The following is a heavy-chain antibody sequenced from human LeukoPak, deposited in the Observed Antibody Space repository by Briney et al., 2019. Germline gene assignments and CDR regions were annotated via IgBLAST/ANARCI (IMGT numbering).Heavy chain of an antibody. D-gene: IGHD2-15*01. CDR2: IYYSGST. V-gene: IGHV4-38-2*02. J-gene: IGHJ6*03. CDR1: GYSISSGYY. CDR3: ASFYCSGGSCYQYFSYYYMDV. Sequence: SETLSLTCTVSGYSISSGYYWGWIRQPPGKGLEWIGSIYYSGSTYYNPSLQSRVTTSVDTSKNQFSLKLNSVTAADTAVYYCASFYCSGGSCYQYFSYYYMDVWGKGTTVTISS.